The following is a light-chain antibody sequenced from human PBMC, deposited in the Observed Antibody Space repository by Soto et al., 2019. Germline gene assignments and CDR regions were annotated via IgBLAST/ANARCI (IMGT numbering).Light chain of an antibody. CDR3: QQANSFPVT. V-gene: IGKV1-12*01. CDR2: AAS. J-gene: IGKJ4*01. CDR1: QGISIW. Sequence: DIQMTQSPSSVSASVGDRVTITCRASQGISIWLAWYQHKPGKAPKLLIYAASSLKTGVPSRFSGSGSGREFTLIISSLQPVDFATYYCQQANSFPVTFDGGTKVEIK.